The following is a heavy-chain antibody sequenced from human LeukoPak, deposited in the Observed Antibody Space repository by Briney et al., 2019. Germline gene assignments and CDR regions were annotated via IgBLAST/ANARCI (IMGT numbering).Heavy chain of an antibody. V-gene: IGHV3-11*01. Sequence: PGGFLRLSCAASGFTFSDYYMSWIRQAPGKGLEWVSYISSSGSTIYYADSVKGRFTISRDNAKNSLYLQMNSLRAEDTAVYYCARDPIPRYYYDSSGYINWFDPWGQGTLVTVS. CDR3: ARDPIPRYYYDSSGYINWFDP. CDR2: ISSSGSTI. D-gene: IGHD3-22*01. J-gene: IGHJ5*02. CDR1: GFTFSDYY.